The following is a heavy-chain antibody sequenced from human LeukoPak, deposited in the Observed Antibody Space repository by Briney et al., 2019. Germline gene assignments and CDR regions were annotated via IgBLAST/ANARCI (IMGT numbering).Heavy chain of an antibody. Sequence: GGSLRLSCAASGFTFSSYWMSWVRQAPGKGLEWVSGISGSGGDTYYAESVKGRFTISRDNSRNTLYLQMNRLRAEDTAVYYCATRYYFDCWGQGTLVAVSS. CDR2: ISGSGGDT. CDR3: ATRYYFDC. CDR1: GFTFSSYW. V-gene: IGHV3-23*01. J-gene: IGHJ4*02.